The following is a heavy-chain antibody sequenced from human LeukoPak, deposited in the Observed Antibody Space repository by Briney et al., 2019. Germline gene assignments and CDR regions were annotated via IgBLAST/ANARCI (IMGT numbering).Heavy chain of an antibody. V-gene: IGHV1-69*13. J-gene: IGHJ5*02. Sequence: ASVTVSCTASGGTFSSYAISWVRQAPGQGLEWMGGIIPIFGTANYAQKFQGRVTITADESTSTAYMELSSLRSEDTAVYCCAREYCSGGSCYSWYNWFDPWGQGTLVTVSS. CDR1: GGTFSSYA. CDR3: AREYCSGGSCYSWYNWFDP. CDR2: IIPIFGTA. D-gene: IGHD2-15*01.